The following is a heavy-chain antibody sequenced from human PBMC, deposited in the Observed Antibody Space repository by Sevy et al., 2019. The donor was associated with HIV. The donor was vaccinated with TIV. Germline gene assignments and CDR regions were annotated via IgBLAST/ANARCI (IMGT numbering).Heavy chain of an antibody. CDR1: GGSITSSDYY. CDR3: ARQLKEYCVAGDCYLNWFDP. V-gene: IGHV4-39*01. CDR2: MYYSGYA. Sequence: SETLSLTCSVSGGSITSSDYYWGWIRQPPGKGLEWIGSMYYSGYAYYNPSLKSRVTMSVDTSKSQFSLNVKSVTAADTAVYYRARQLKEYCVAGDCYLNWFDPWGQGTLVTVSS. D-gene: IGHD2-21*02. J-gene: IGHJ5*02.